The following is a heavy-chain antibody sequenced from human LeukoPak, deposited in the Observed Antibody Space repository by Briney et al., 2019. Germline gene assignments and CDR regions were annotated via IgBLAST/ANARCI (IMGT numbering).Heavy chain of an antibody. CDR1: GLTVSSNY. CDR3: ARDRALSSSSHNWFDP. V-gene: IGHV3-66*01. J-gene: IGHJ5*02. D-gene: IGHD6-13*01. Sequence: PGGSLRLSCAASGLTVSSNYMSWVRQAPGKGLEWVSVIYSGGSTYYADSVKGRFTISRDNSKNTLYLQMNSLRADDTGVYYCARDRALSSSSHNWFDPWGQGTLVTVSS. CDR2: IYSGGST.